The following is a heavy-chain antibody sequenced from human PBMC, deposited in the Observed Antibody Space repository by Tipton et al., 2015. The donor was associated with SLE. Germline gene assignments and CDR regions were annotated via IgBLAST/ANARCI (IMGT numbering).Heavy chain of an antibody. CDR2: ISSSSSYI. J-gene: IGHJ6*02. Sequence: SLRLSCAASGFTFSSYSMNWVRQAPGKGLEWVSSISSSSSYIYYADSVKGRFTISRDNSKNTLYLQMNSLRAEDTAVYYCAKDRATYYDFWSGPGMDVWGQGTTVTVSS. CDR1: GFTFSSYS. CDR3: AKDRATYYDFWSGPGMDV. D-gene: IGHD3-3*01. V-gene: IGHV3-21*01.